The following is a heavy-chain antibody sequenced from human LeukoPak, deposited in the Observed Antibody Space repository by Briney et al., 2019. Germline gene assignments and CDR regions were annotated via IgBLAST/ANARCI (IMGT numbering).Heavy chain of an antibody. Sequence: GGSLRLSCAASGFTFSSYWMSWVPQAQGRGLSGVAKIKQDGSEKYYVDSVKGRFTISRDNAKNSLYLQMNSLRAEDTAVYYCARELGRYSGYDQGFDYWGQGTLVTVSS. V-gene: IGHV3-7*01. CDR2: IKQDGSEK. CDR3: ARELGRYSGYDQGFDY. J-gene: IGHJ4*02. CDR1: GFTFSSYW. D-gene: IGHD5-12*01.